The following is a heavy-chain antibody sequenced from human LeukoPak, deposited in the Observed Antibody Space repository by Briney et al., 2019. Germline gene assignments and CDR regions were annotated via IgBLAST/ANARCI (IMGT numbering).Heavy chain of an antibody. CDR3: ARGLERLASWYDY. J-gene: IGHJ4*02. CDR2: INPNSGGT. CDR1: GYTFTGYY. Sequence: ASVKVSCKVSGYTFTGYYMHWVRQAPGQGLEWMGWINPNSGGTNYAQKSQGRVTMARDTSISTAYMELSRLRSDDTAVYYCARGLERLASWYDYWGQGTLVTVSS. D-gene: IGHD1-1*01. V-gene: IGHV1-2*02.